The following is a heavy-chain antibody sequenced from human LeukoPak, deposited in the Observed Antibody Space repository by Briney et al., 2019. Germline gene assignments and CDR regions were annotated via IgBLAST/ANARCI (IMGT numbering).Heavy chain of an antibody. CDR3: AKVRGYGSGREFDY. CDR2: TSDNGANT. CDR1: GFTFSTYA. J-gene: IGHJ4*02. V-gene: IGHV3-23*01. Sequence: GGSLRLSCAASGFTFSTYAMTWVRQGPGKGLEWVSTTSDNGANTYYTDSVRGRFTISRDNSKNTLYLQLNSLRAEDTAVYYCAKVRGYGSGREFDYWGQGTLVTVSS. D-gene: IGHD3-10*01.